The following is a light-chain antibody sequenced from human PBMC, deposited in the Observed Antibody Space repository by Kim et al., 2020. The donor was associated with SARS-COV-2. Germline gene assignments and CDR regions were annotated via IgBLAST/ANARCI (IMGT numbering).Light chain of an antibody. CDR2: DNN. CDR3: GTWDTSLTAVV. V-gene: IGLV1-51*01. J-gene: IGLJ2*01. CDR1: TSNMRNNY. Sequence: GQKFTNSLSRATSNMRNNYVSWYQLHPGTAPKLLIYDNNKRPSGIPDRFSGSKSGTSATLGITGLQTGDEADYYCGTWDTSLTAVVFGGGTQLTVL.